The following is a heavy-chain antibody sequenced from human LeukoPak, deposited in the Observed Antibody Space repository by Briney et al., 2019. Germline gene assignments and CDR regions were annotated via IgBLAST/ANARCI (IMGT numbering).Heavy chain of an antibody. CDR3: ARDTPPWELGTPLDY. Sequence: PGRSLRLSCAASGFTFSNYGMHWVRQAPGKGLEWVAVISYTGHTQYYLDSVKGRFTISRDNSKNTLYLQMNSLRAEDTAVYYCARDTPPWELGTPLDYWGQGTLVTVSS. D-gene: IGHD1-26*01. J-gene: IGHJ4*02. CDR1: GFTFSNYG. CDR2: ISYTGHTQ. V-gene: IGHV3-30*03.